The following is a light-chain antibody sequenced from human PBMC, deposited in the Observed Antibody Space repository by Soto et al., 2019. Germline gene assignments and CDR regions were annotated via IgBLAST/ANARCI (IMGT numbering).Light chain of an antibody. J-gene: IGLJ1*01. V-gene: IGLV2-11*01. Sequence: QSALTQPRSVSGSPGQSVTISCTGTISDVGGYNYVSWNQQHPGKAPKLMIYDVSKRPSGVPDRFSGSKSGNTASLTISGLQAEDEADYYCCSYAGSYTYVFGTGTKAPS. CDR2: DVS. CDR3: CSYAGSYTYV. CDR1: ISDVGGYNY.